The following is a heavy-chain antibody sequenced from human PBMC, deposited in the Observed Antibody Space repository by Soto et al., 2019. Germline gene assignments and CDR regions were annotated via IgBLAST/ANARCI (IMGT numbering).Heavy chain of an antibody. CDR3: TTGSYSGYDLRPDY. Sequence: EVQLVESGGGLVQPGGSLRLSCAASGFTFSNAWMNWVRQAPGKGLEWVGRIKSKTDGGTTDYAAPVKGRFTISRDDSKNTLYLQMNSLKTEDTAVYYCTTGSYSGYDLRPDYWGQGTLVTVSS. D-gene: IGHD5-12*01. CDR1: GFTFSNAW. J-gene: IGHJ4*02. V-gene: IGHV3-15*07. CDR2: IKSKTDGGTT.